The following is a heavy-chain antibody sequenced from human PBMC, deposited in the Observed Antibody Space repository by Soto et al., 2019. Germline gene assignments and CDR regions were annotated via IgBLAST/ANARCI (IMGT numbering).Heavy chain of an antibody. CDR1: GGSFSGYY. CDR3: VRAGGIAAAGTDYYYMDV. D-gene: IGHD6-13*01. Sequence: QVQLQQWGAGLLKPSETLSLTCAVYGGSFSGYYWSWIRQPPGKGLEWIGEINHSGSTNYNPSLKSRVTISVDTSKNQFSLKLSSVTAADTAVYYCVRAGGIAAAGTDYYYMDVWGKGTTVTVSS. CDR2: INHSGST. V-gene: IGHV4-34*01. J-gene: IGHJ6*03.